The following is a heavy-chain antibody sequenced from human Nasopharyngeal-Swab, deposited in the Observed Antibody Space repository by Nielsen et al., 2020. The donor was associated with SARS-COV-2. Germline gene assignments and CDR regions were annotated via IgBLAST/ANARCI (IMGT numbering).Heavy chain of an antibody. V-gene: IGHV7-4-1*02. CDR3: AREEYYYYYGMDV. J-gene: IGHJ6*02. CDR1: GYTFSSYA. Sequence: ASVQVSCKASGYTFSSYAMNWVRQAPGQGLEWMGWIKTNTGNPTYAQGFTGRFVFSLDTSVSTAYLQISSLKAEDTAVNYCAREEYYYYYGMDVWGQGTTVTVSS. CDR2: IKTNTGNP.